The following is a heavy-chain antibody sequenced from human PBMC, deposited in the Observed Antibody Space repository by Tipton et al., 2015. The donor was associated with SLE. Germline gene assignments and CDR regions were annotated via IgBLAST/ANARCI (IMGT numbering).Heavy chain of an antibody. CDR3: ARHVTIFNYFDY. J-gene: IGHJ4*02. CDR2: IYHSGST. D-gene: IGHD3-3*01. V-gene: IGHV4-38-2*01. CDR1: GYSISSGYY. Sequence: TLSLTCAVSGYSISSGYYWGWIRQPPGKGLEWIGSIYHSGSTYYNPSLKSRVTISVDTSKNQFSLKLSSVTAADTAVYYCARHVTIFNYFDYWGQGTLVTVSS.